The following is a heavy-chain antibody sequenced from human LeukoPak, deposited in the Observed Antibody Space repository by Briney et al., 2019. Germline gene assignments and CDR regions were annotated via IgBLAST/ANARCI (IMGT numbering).Heavy chain of an antibody. CDR2: INPSGGRT. V-gene: IGHV1-46*01. J-gene: IGHJ6*03. CDR3: ARDRNDGFYYMDV. CDR1: GYTFTDYY. D-gene: IGHD1-1*01. Sequence: VASVKVSCKASGYTFTDYYMHWVRQAPGQGLEWMGIINPSGGRTSYVQKFQGRVTMTRDTSTSTVYMELSSLRSEDTAVYYCARDRNDGFYYMDVWGKGTTVTVSS.